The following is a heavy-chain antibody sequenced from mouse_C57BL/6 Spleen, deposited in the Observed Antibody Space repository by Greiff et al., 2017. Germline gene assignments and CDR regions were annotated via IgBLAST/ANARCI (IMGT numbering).Heavy chain of an antibody. J-gene: IGHJ4*01. CDR3: AREGNYSPLMRAMVY. Sequence: QVQLQQPGTELVKPGASVKLSCKASGYTFTSYWMHWVKQRPGQGLEWIGNINPSNGGTNYNEKFKSKATLTVDKSSSTAYMQLSSLTSEDSAVYYCAREGNYSPLMRAMVYWGERASDNVST. CDR1: GYTFTSYW. D-gene: IGHD2-12*01. V-gene: IGHV1-53*01. CDR2: INPSNGGT.